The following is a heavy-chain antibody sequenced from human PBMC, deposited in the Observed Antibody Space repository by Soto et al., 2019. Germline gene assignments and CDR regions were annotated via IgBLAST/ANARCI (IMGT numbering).Heavy chain of an antibody. Sequence: QITLKESGPTLVKPTQTLTLTCTFSGFSLSTSGVGVGWIRQPPGKALEWLALIYWDDDKRYSPSLKSRLTITKDTPKHQVVLTITNMDPVDTATYYCAHSPVQTRDSSGYYGSNFDYWGQGTLVTVSS. CDR2: IYWDDDK. J-gene: IGHJ4*02. V-gene: IGHV2-5*02. CDR3: AHSPVQTRDSSGYYGSNFDY. D-gene: IGHD3-22*01. CDR1: GFSLSTSGVG.